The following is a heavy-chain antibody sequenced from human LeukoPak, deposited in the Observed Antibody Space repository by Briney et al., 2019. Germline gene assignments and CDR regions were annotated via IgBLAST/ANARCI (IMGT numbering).Heavy chain of an antibody. Sequence: PGRSLRLSCAASGFTFSSYGMHWVRQAPGKGLEWVAVISYDGSNKYYADSVKGRFTISRDNSKNTLYLQMNSLRAEDTAVYYCAKADDYGDYAASDYWGQGTLVTVSS. D-gene: IGHD4-17*01. J-gene: IGHJ4*02. CDR3: AKADDYGDYAASDY. CDR1: GFTFSSYG. V-gene: IGHV3-30*18. CDR2: ISYDGSNK.